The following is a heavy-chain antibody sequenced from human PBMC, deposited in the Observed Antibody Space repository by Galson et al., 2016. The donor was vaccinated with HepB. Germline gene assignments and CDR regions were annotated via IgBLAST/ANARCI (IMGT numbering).Heavy chain of an antibody. D-gene: IGHD3-3*01. CDR2: IYSDGTT. CDR3: ARGRSCYYKRRGYYVDY. Sequence: SETLSLTCTVSGGSINSDINYWGWVRQPPGKGLQWIANIYSDGTTYSNSSLKSRVTLSLDTTKSQISGNLSSVSAADTAVYFCARGRSCYYKRRGYYVDYWGQGTLVTVSS. J-gene: IGHJ4*02. V-gene: IGHV4-39*07. CDR1: GGSINSDINY.